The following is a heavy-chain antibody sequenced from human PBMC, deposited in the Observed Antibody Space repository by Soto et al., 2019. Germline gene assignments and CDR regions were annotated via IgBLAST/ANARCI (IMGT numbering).Heavy chain of an antibody. CDR2: IYHSGST. Sequence: SETLSLTCAVSGGSISSSNWWSWVRQPPGKGLEWIGEIYHSGSTNYNPSLKSRVTISVDKSKNQFSLKLSSVTAADTAVYYCARRGGYCSSTSCYTSYYGMDVWGQGTTVTVSS. D-gene: IGHD2-2*02. CDR1: GGSISSSNW. J-gene: IGHJ6*02. CDR3: ARRGGYCSSTSCYTSYYGMDV. V-gene: IGHV4-4*02.